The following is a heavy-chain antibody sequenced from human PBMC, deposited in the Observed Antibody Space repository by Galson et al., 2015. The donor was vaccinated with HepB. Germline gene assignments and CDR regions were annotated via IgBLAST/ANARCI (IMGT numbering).Heavy chain of an antibody. Sequence: SLRLSCAASGFTFSTYWMNWVRQAPGKGLEWVANIKQGGSEKYYVDSVKGRFTISRDNAKNSLYVQMNSLRAEDTAVYYCARGVLVRGVYYYGMDVWGQGTTVTVSS. CDR1: GFTFSTYW. CDR2: IKQGGSEK. D-gene: IGHD3-10*01. J-gene: IGHJ6*02. CDR3: ARGVLVRGVYYYGMDV. V-gene: IGHV3-7*03.